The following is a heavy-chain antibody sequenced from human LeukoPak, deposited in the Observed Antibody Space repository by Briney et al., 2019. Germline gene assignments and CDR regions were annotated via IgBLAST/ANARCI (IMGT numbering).Heavy chain of an antibody. J-gene: IGHJ5*02. V-gene: IGHV1-2*06. CDR2: INPNSGGT. Sequence: GASVKVSCKASGYTFTGYYMHWVRQAPGQGLEWMGRINPNSGGTNYAQKFQGRVTMTRDTSISTAYMELSSLRSEDTAVYYCARHYYDSSGYYFSDPWAREPWSPSPQ. D-gene: IGHD3-22*01. CDR3: ARHYYDSSGYYFSDP. CDR1: GYTFTGYY.